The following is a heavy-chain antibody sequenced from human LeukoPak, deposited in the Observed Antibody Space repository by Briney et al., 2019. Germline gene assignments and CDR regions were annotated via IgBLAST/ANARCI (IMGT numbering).Heavy chain of an antibody. CDR1: GGSISSYY. J-gene: IGHJ4*02. D-gene: IGHD3-16*01. V-gene: IGHV4-4*07. CDR3: ARDLIHSAAGDFDF. Sequence: PWETLSLICTVSGGSISSYYWSWIRQPAGKGLEWIGRIYTTGSTNYNPSLKSRVTMSVDTSKNQFSLRLSSVTAADTAVYYCARDLIHSAAGDFDFWGQGTLVTVSS. CDR2: IYTTGST.